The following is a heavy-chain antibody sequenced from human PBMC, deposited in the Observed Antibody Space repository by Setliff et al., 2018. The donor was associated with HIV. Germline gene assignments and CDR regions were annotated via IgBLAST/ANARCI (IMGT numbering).Heavy chain of an antibody. J-gene: IGHJ5*02. CDR1: GGSISGNY. CDR2: INYGGASPP. Sequence: SETLSLTCTVSGGSISGNYWSWIRQPAGKRLEWIGRINYGGASPPTYNPSFKSRVTMSADTSKSQFSLSLTSVTAADTAIYHCARETQTTGQRWFDPWGQGILVTVSS. CDR3: ARETQTTGQRWFDP. V-gene: IGHV4-4*07. D-gene: IGHD1-1*01.